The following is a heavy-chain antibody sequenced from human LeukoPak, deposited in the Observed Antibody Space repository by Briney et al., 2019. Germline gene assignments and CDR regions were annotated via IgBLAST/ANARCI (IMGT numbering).Heavy chain of an antibody. CDR2: INHSGST. D-gene: IGHD3-10*01. V-gene: IGHV4-34*01. CDR3: ARRRTPRITMVRGVSPFDP. CDR1: GGSFSGYY. J-gene: IGHJ5*02. Sequence: PSETLSLTCAVYGGSFSGYYWSWIRQPPGKGLEWIGEINHSGSTNYNPSLKSRVTISVDTSKNQFSLKLSSVTAADTAVYYCARRRTPRITMVRGVSPFDPWGQGTLVTVSS.